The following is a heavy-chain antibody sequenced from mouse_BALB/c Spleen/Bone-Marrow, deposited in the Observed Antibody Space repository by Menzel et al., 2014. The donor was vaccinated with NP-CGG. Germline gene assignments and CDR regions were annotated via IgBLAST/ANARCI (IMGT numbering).Heavy chain of an antibody. V-gene: IGHV4-1*02. D-gene: IGHD2-14*01. CDR2: INPDSSTI. J-gene: IGHJ2*01. CDR3: ARPYYRYLYFDY. Sequence: EVQVVESGGGLVQPGRSLKLSCAASGFDFSRYWMNWVRQAPGKGLERIGEINPDSSTINYTPSLKDKFIISRDNAKNTLYLQMSKVRSEDTALYYCARPYYRYLYFDYWGQGTTLTVSS. CDR1: GFDFSRYW.